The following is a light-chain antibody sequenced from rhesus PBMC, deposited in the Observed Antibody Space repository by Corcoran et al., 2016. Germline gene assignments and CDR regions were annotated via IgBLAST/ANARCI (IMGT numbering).Light chain of an antibody. V-gene: IGKV1-74*01. Sequence: DIQMTQSPSSLSASIGERVTVTCRASENVNNHLNWYQQKPGKTPKFLIYKATNLQDGVPSRFSGSGSGTDYTLTCSRLQAEDFATYCCQQSCGIPPTFSGGTKVDLK. CDR2: KAT. J-gene: IGKJ4*01. CDR1: ENVNNH. CDR3: QQSCGIPPT.